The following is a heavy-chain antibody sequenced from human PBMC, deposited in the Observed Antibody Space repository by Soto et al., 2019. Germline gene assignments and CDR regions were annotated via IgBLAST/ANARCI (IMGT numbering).Heavy chain of an antibody. CDR3: ARDQGITIFEVYSMYYYGMAV. CDR2: ISTDNGNT. J-gene: IGHJ6*02. V-gene: IGHV1-18*01. CDR1: GYTFTSSG. D-gene: IGHD3-3*01. Sequence: GASVKVSCKASGYTFTSSGISWVRQAPGQGLEWLGWISTDNGNTNYAQHLQGRVSLTTDTSTSTAYMDLRSLRSDDTAVYYCARDQGITIFEVYSMYYYGMAVWGQGTTVTVSS.